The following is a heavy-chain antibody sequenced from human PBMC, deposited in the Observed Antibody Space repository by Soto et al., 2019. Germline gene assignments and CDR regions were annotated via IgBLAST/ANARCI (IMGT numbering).Heavy chain of an antibody. CDR1: GFTFSSYG. V-gene: IGHV3-33*01. J-gene: IGHJ4*02. CDR2: IWYDGSNK. Sequence: QVQLVESGGGVVQPGRSLRLSCAASGFTFSSYGMHWVRQAPGKGLEWVAVIWYDGSNKYYADSVKGRFTISRDNSKNTLYLQMNSLRAEDTAVYYCARDRSGAVDYGGFDYWGQGTLVTVSS. D-gene: IGHD4-17*01. CDR3: ARDRSGAVDYGGFDY.